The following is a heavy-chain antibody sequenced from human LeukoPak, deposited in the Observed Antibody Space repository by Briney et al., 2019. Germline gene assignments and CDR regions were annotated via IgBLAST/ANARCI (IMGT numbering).Heavy chain of an antibody. J-gene: IGHJ4*02. Sequence: SGTLSLTCGVSGGSISGTNWWSWVRQPPGQGLEWIGYFYYSGSSNYNPSLKSRVTISVDTSKNQYSLKLSSVTAADTAVYYCATRYYYDSTGYFGVFDNWGQGTLVTVSS. V-gene: IGHV4-4*02. CDR2: FYYSGSS. CDR1: GGSISGTNW. CDR3: ATRYYYDSTGYFGVFDN. D-gene: IGHD3-22*01.